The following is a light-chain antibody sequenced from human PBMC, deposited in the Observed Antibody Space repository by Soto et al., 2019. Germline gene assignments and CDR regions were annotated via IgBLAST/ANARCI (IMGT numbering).Light chain of an antibody. V-gene: IGKV3-15*01. J-gene: IGKJ2*01. Sequence: DIEMTQSPSTLSVSPGERVTISCRASQSVSSNLDWYQQKPGQAPKLLIYAASTLASGIPARFSGSGSGTEFTLTISSLQSEDFAVYYCQQYNNTPYTFGQGTKLEIK. CDR3: QQYNNTPYT. CDR1: QSVSSN. CDR2: AAS.